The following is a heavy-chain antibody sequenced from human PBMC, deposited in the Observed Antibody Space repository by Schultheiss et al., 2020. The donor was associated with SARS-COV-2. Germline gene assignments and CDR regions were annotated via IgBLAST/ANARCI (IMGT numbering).Heavy chain of an antibody. V-gene: IGHV4-39*07. CDR1: GGSISSGGYY. CDR2: INHSGST. Sequence: SETLSLTYTVSGGSISSGGYYWSWIRQPPGKGLEWIGEINHSGSTNYNPSLKSRVTISVDTSKNQFSLKLSSVTAADTAVYYCARDRVQFQVVDAFDIWGQGTMVTVSS. CDR3: ARDRVQFQVVDAFDI. J-gene: IGHJ3*02. D-gene: IGHD2-15*01.